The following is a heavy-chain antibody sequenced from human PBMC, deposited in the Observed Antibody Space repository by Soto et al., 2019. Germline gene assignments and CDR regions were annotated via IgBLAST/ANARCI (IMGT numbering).Heavy chain of an antibody. Sequence: ASVKLSCKASGDTFTSSGLNWVRQAAGQGLEWMGGMNPDSGSTGYGQKFQGRVTMTRDTSMSTAYLELRSLTSEDTAVYYCTRSRGGSGVDFDYWGKRTPVNVSP. CDR3: TRSRGGSGVDFDY. CDR2: MNPDSGST. CDR1: GDTFTSSG. V-gene: IGHV1-8*01. J-gene: IGHJ4*02. D-gene: IGHD3-16*01.